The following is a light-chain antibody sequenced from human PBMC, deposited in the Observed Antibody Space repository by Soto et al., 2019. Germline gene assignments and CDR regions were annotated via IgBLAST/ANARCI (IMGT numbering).Light chain of an antibody. V-gene: IGKV4-1*01. CDR1: QKLXYGSNNDSY. CDR2: WAS. J-gene: IGKJ4*01. CDR3: QHYYSSPLT. Sequence: DVVMTQSPCSLAVSXGXXXXIXXXSIQKLXYGSNNDSYLAWYQQRRGHRPKQLFYWASTRESGVPDRFSGSGSGTDFSLTISNLQAEDVAVYYCQHYYSSPLTFGGGTKVDIK.